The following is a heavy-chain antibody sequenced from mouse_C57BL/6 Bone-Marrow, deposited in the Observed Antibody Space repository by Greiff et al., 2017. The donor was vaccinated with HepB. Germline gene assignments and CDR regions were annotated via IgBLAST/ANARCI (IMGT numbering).Heavy chain of an antibody. V-gene: IGHV6-3*01. CDR1: GFTFSNYW. J-gene: IGHJ4*01. D-gene: IGHD1-1*01. CDR3: TGLLVDY. Sequence: EVKLEESGGGLVQPGGSMKFSCVASGFTFSNYWMNWVRQSPEKGLEWVAQIRLKSDNYATHYAESVKGRFTISRDDSKSSVYLQMNNLRAEDTGIYYCTGLLVDYWGQGTSVTVSS. CDR2: IRLKSDNYAT.